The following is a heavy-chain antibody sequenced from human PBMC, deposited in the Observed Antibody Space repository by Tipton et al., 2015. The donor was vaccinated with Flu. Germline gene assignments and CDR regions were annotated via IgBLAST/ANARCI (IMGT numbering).Heavy chain of an antibody. D-gene: IGHD6-13*01. J-gene: IGHJ4*02. CDR3: TRDSSWYSAFDY. CDR1: GFTFGDYA. Sequence: RSLRLSCTASGFTFGDYAMSWVRQAPGKGLEWVGFIRSKAYGGTTEYAAPVKGRFTISRDDSKSIAYLQMNSLKTEDTAVYYCTRDSSWYSAFDYWGQGTLVTVSS. CDR2: IRSKAYGGTT. V-gene: IGHV3-49*04.